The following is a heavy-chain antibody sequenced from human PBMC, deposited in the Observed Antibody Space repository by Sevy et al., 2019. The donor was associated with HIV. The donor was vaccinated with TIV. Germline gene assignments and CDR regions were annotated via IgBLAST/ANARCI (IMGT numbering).Heavy chain of an antibody. CDR3: ARDGRGSGLRHYYYYYMDV. CDR1: GFTFSSYA. J-gene: IGHJ6*03. V-gene: IGHV3-30-3*01. CDR2: ISYDGSNK. D-gene: IGHD4-17*01. Sequence: GGSLRLSCAASGFTFSSYAMHRVRQAPGKGLEWVAVISYDGSNKYYADSVKGRFTISRDNSKNTLYLQMNSLRAEDTAVYYCARDGRGSGLRHYYYYYMDVWGKGTTVTVSS.